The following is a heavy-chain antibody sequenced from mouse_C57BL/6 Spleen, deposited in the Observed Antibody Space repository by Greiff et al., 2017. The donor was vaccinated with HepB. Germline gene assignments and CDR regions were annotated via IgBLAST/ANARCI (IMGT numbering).Heavy chain of an antibody. D-gene: IGHD4-1*01. CDR2: IYPGSGST. CDR1: GYTFTSYW. V-gene: IGHV1-55*01. Sequence: VQLQQSGAELVKPGASVKMSCKASGYTFTSYWITWVKQRPGQGLEWIGDIYPGSGSTNYNEKFKSKATLTVDTSSSTAYMQLSSLTSEDSAVYYCAREYLTGTDARDYWGQGTSVTVSS. J-gene: IGHJ4*01. CDR3: AREYLTGTDARDY.